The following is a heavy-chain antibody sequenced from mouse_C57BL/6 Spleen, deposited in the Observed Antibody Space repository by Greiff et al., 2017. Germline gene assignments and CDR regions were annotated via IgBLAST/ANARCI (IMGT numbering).Heavy chain of an antibody. CDR3: VRQDYSNYVGFAY. J-gene: IGHJ3*01. Sequence: EVKLMESGGGLVQPKGSLKLSCAASGFSFNTYAMNWVRQAPGKGLEWVARIRSKSNNYATYYADSVKDRFTISRDDSESMLYLQMNNLKTEDTAMYYCVRQDYSNYVGFAYWGQGTLVTVSA. CDR1: GFSFNTYA. V-gene: IGHV10-1*01. CDR2: IRSKSNNYAT. D-gene: IGHD2-5*01.